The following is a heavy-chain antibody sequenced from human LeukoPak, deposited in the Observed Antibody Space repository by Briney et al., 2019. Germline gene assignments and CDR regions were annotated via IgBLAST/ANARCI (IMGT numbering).Heavy chain of an antibody. Sequence: PSETLSLTCTVSGGSFSSYCWSWIRQPPGKGLEWIGYIYYSGSTDYNPSLKSRVTISIDTSKNQFSLNLSSVTAADTAVYYCARAVITFGGVVAKGFDCWGQGTLVTVSS. D-gene: IGHD3-16*02. CDR3: ARAVITFGGVVAKGFDC. CDR2: IYYSGST. J-gene: IGHJ4*02. CDR1: GGSFSSYC. V-gene: IGHV4-59*01.